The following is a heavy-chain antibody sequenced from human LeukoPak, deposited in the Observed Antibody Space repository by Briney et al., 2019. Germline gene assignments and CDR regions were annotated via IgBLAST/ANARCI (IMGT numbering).Heavy chain of an antibody. D-gene: IGHD3-16*01. CDR3: ARGLIGYYYMDV. Sequence: TSGGSLRLSCAASGFTFSGYNMSWVRQAPGKGLEWVSYIGPSGSTIYYADSVRGRFTISRDNAKKSLYLQMNSLRAEDTAVYYCARGLIGYYYMDVWGKGTTVTVSS. J-gene: IGHJ6*03. CDR1: GFTFSGYN. CDR2: IGPSGSTI. V-gene: IGHV3-11*04.